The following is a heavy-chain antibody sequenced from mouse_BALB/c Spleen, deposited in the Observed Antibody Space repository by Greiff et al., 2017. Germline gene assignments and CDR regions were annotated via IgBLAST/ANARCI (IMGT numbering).Heavy chain of an antibody. CDR3: ARDHYGSSLDY. V-gene: IGHV2-9*02. J-gene: IGHJ2*01. CDR1: GFSLTSYG. D-gene: IGHD1-1*01. CDR2: IWAGGST. Sequence: QVQLKVSGPGLVAPSQSLSITCTVSGFSLTSYGVHWVRQPPGKGLEWLGVIWAGGSTNYNSALMSRLSISKDNSKSQVFLKMNSLQTDDTAMYYCARDHYGSSLDYWGQGTTLTVSS.